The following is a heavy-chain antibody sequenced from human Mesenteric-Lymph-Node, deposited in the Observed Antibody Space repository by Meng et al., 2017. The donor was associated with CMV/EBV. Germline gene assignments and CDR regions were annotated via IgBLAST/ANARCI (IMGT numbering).Heavy chain of an antibody. V-gene: IGHV3-9*01. D-gene: IGHD6-13*01. CDR2: ISWNSGSI. CDR1: GFTFDDYA. J-gene: IGHJ5*01. CDR3: ARDGRSGSNWQNNWFDS. Sequence: SLKISCAASGFTFDDYAMHWVRQAPGKGLEWVSGISWNSGSIGYADSVKGRFTISRDNAKNSLYLQMNSLRAEDTALYYCARDGRSGSNWQNNWFDSWGQGSLVTVSS.